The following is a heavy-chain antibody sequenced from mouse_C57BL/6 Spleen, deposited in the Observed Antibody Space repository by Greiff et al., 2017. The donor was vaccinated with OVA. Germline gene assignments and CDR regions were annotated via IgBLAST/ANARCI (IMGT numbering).Heavy chain of an antibody. CDR3: GRDGNTTVVGAMDC. CDR2: ISDGGSYT. J-gene: IGHJ4*01. V-gene: IGHV5-4*01. D-gene: IGHD1-1*01. CDR1: GFTFSSYA. Sequence: EVKLMESGGGLVKPGGSLKLSCAASGFTFSSYAMSWVRQTPEKRLEWVATISDGGSYTYYPDNVKGRFTISRDNAKNNLYLQMSHLKSEDTAMYYCGRDGNTTVVGAMDCWGQGTSVTVSS.